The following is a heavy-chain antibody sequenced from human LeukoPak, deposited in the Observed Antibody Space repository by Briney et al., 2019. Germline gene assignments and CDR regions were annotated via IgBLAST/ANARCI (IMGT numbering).Heavy chain of an antibody. D-gene: IGHD3-22*01. CDR2: ISAYNGNT. CDR1: GYTFTGYG. CDR3: ARSAEMSFYDSSGPPGY. Sequence: ASVKVSCKASGYTFTGYGISWVRQAPGQGLEWMGWISAYNGNTNYAQKLQGRVTMTTDTSTSTAYMELRSLRSDDTAVYYCARSAEMSFYDSSGPPGYWGQGTLVTVSS. J-gene: IGHJ4*02. V-gene: IGHV1-18*01.